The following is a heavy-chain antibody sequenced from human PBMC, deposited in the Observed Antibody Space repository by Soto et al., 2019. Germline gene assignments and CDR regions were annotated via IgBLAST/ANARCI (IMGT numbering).Heavy chain of an antibody. CDR3: ARGLRYFDWLLSNVQGLQLRYYFEY. CDR1: GGSFSGYY. CDR2: INHSGST. Sequence: SETLSLTCAVYGGSFSGYYWSWIRQPPGKGLEWIGEINHSGSTNYNPSLKSRVTISVDTSKNQFSLKLSSVTAADTAVYYCARGLRYFDWLLSNVQGLQLRYYFEYWGQGTLVTVSS. J-gene: IGHJ4*02. V-gene: IGHV4-34*01. D-gene: IGHD3-9*01.